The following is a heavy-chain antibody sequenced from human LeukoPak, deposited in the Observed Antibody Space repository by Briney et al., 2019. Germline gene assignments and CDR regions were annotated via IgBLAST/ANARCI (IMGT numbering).Heavy chain of an antibody. V-gene: IGHV4-34*01. CDR2: INHSGST. CDR1: GGSLSGYY. J-gene: IGHJ5*02. Sequence: PSETLSLTCAVYGGSLSGYYWSWIRQPPGKGLEWIGEINHSGSTNYNPSLKSRVTISVDTSKNQFSLKLSSVTAADTAVYYCARDKKGYCSSTSCSRGWFDPWGQGTLVTVSS. CDR3: ARDKKGYCSSTSCSRGWFDP. D-gene: IGHD2-2*01.